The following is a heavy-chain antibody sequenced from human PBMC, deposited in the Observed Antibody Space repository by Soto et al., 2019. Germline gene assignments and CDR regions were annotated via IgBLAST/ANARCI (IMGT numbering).Heavy chain of an antibody. CDR2: IYSSGST. D-gene: IGHD3-22*01. V-gene: IGHV3-53*01. Sequence: EVQLVESGGGLIQPGGSLRLSCAASGFTFSSNDMNWVRQAPGKGLEWVSLIYSSGSTSYADSVKGRFTIFRDNSKNTLYLQMSSLRAEDTAVYYCATRPLLPGAPWGQGTMVTVSS. J-gene: IGHJ3*01. CDR3: ATRPLLPGAP. CDR1: GFTFSSND.